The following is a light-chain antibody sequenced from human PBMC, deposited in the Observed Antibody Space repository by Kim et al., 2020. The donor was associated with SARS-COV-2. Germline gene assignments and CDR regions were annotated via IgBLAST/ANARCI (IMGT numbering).Light chain of an antibody. CDR2: AAS. V-gene: IGKV1-39*01. CDR3: QQSYSTPIT. J-gene: IGKJ5*01. Sequence: AAGGDRVTITCRASQSISSYLNWYQQKPGKAPKLLIYAASSLQSGVPSRFSGSGSGTDFTLTISSLQPEDFATYYCQQSYSTPITFGQGTRLEIK. CDR1: QSISSY.